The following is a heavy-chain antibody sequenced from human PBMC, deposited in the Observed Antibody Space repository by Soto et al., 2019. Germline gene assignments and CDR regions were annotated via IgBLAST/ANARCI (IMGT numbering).Heavy chain of an antibody. V-gene: IGHV4-31*03. J-gene: IGHJ4*02. Sequence: QVQVQESGPGLVKPSQTLSLTCTVSGGSISSGGYYWSWIRQHPGKGLEWIGYIYYSGSTYYNPSLKSRVTISVDTSKNQFSLKLSSVTAADTAVYYCARDSYGTGYFDYWGQGTLVTVSS. CDR1: GGSISSGGYY. CDR3: ARDSYGTGYFDY. D-gene: IGHD5-18*01. CDR2: IYYSGST.